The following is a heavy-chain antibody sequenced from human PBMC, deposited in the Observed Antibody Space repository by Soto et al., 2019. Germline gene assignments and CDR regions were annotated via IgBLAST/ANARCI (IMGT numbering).Heavy chain of an antibody. CDR1: GGSISSSSYY. CDR2: IYYSGST. D-gene: IGHD1-26*01. V-gene: IGHV4-39*01. Sequence: PSETLSLTCTVSGGSISSSSYYWGWIRQPPGKGLECFGSIYYSGSTYYNPSLRSRATISIDTSNNQFFLDLTSVTAADTAVYYCARHSRGSYRNPFDYWGPGTLVTVSS. J-gene: IGHJ4*02. CDR3: ARHSRGSYRNPFDY.